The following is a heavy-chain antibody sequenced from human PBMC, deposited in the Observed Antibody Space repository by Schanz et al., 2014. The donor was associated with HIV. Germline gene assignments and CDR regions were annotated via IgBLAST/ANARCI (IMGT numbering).Heavy chain of an antibody. CDR3: ARGYCGGDGCYLRYDAFEI. Sequence: EVQLLESGGGLVQPGGSLRLSCEASGFTFSDYWMTWVRQAPGKGLEWVANIKGDGSEISLVDSVKGRFTISRDNGKSSLFLQMNGLRVEDTAVYYCARGYCGGDGCYLRYDAFEIWGHGTMISIS. CDR1: GFTFSDYW. D-gene: IGHD2-21*01. CDR2: IKGDGSEI. J-gene: IGHJ3*02. V-gene: IGHV3-7*04.